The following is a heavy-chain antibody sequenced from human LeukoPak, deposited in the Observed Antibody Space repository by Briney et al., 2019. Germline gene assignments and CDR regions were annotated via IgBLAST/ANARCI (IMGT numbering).Heavy chain of an antibody. CDR3: ARIPSGDVDTAMVMYYHYGTDV. J-gene: IGHJ6*02. Sequence: SVKVSCKASGGTFSSHTISWVRQAPEQGLEWMGRIIPLFGIVNYAQKFQDRVTITADKSTSTAYMEVSSLRSEDTAVYYCARIPSGDVDTAMVMYYHYGTDVWGQGTTVTVSS. CDR2: IIPLFGIV. V-gene: IGHV1-69*02. D-gene: IGHD5-18*01. CDR1: GGTFSSHT.